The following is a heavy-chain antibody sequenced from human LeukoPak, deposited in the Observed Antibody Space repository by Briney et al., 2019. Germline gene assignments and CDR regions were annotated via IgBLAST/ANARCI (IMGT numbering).Heavy chain of an antibody. CDR3: ARVSGWSNPFDY. D-gene: IGHD6-19*01. Sequence: GASVKVSCKASGYTFTGYYMHWVRQAPGQGLEWMVWINPNSGGTNYAQKFQGRVTMTRDTSISTAYMELSRLRSDDTAVYYCARVSGWSNPFDYWGQGTLVTVSS. CDR1: GYTFTGYY. J-gene: IGHJ4*02. CDR2: INPNSGGT. V-gene: IGHV1-2*02.